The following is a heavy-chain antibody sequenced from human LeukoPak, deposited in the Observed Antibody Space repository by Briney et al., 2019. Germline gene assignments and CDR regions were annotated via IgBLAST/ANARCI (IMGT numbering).Heavy chain of an antibody. CDR2: ISSTGTYM. CDR3: APSDRHDY. J-gene: IGHJ4*02. Sequence: GGSLRLSCAASGFAFGDFSINWVRQAPGKGLEWVSAISSTGTYMYYADSVRGRFTISRDNAKNTLYLQMTGLTAEDTAVYYCAPSDRHDYLGQGIQVIVSS. D-gene: IGHD2-21*02. CDR1: GFAFGDFS. V-gene: IGHV3-21*01.